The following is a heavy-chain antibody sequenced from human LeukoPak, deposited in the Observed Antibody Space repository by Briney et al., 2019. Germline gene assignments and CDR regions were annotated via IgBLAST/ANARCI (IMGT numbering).Heavy chain of an antibody. V-gene: IGHV3-74*01. CDR1: GFTFSSYW. D-gene: IGHD1-1*01. CDR3: ARDLNWDLFDY. J-gene: IGHJ4*02. CDR2: IKGDGSST. Sequence: PGGSLRLSCAASGFTFSSYWMHWVRQAPGKGLVWVSRIKGDGSSTSYADSVKGRFTISRDNAKYTLYLQMNSLRAEDTAVYYCARDLNWDLFDYWGQGTLVTVSS.